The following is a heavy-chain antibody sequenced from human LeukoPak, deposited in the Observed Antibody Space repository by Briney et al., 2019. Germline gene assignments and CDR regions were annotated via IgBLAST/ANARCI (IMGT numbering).Heavy chain of an antibody. V-gene: IGHV4-34*01. J-gene: IGHJ6*03. CDR2: INHSGST. CDR3: ARLRFLEWFTYYMDV. D-gene: IGHD3-3*01. Sequence: SETLSLTCAVYGGSFSGYYWSWIRQPPGKGLEWIGEINHSGSTKYNPSLKSRVTISVDTSKNQFSLKLSSVTAADTAVYYCARLRFLEWFTYYMDVWGKGTTVTVSS. CDR1: GGSFSGYY.